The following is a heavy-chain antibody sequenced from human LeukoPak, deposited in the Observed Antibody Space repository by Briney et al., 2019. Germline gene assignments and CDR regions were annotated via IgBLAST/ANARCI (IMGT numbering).Heavy chain of an antibody. Sequence: SGPTLVNPTQTLTLTCTLSGLSLSTGGVGVGWIRQPPGKALEWLALIYWNDEKRYSTSLKSRLTITKDTSKNQVVLTMTNMDPVDSATYYCAHRRIYIYDSSGGFYFDYWGQGTLVTVSS. V-gene: IGHV2-5*01. CDR2: IYWNDEK. J-gene: IGHJ4*02. D-gene: IGHD3-22*01. CDR3: AHRRIYIYDSSGGFYFDY. CDR1: GLSLSTGGVG.